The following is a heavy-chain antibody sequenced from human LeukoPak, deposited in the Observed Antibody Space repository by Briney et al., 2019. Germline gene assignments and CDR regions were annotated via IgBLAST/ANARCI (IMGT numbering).Heavy chain of an antibody. V-gene: IGHV1-2*02. J-gene: IGHJ4*02. CDR3: ARDRLEMATIGTFDY. Sequence: SVKVSCKASGFTFTGYYMHWVRQAPGQGLEWMGWINPNSGGTNYAQKFQGRVTITRNTSISTAYMELSSLRSEDTAVYYCARDRLEMATIGTFDYWGQGTLVTVSS. D-gene: IGHD5-24*01. CDR2: INPNSGGT. CDR1: GFTFTGYY.